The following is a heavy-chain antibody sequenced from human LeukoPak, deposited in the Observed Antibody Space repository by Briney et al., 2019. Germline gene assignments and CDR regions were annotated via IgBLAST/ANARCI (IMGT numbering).Heavy chain of an antibody. CDR2: IIPIFGTA. J-gene: IGHJ4*02. CDR1: GGTFSSHA. Sequence: GASVKVSCKASGGTFSSHAISWVRQAPGQGLEWMGGIIPIFGTANYAQKFQGRVTITADESTSTAYMELSSLRSEDTAVYYCARVPTTLYCSGGSCYYFDYWGQGTLVTVSS. CDR3: ARVPTTLYCSGGSCYYFDY. V-gene: IGHV1-69*01. D-gene: IGHD2-15*01.